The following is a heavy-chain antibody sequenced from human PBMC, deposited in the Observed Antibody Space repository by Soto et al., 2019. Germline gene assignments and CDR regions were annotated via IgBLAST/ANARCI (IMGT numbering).Heavy chain of an antibody. J-gene: IGHJ4*02. CDR3: AKGSRMWTPDY. Sequence: GPSVKVSCKASGYTFTDYAIHWVRQAPGQRLEWMGWIAPGNGNTKYSQNFQGRVTITRDTSATTAYMELSSLRSEDTAVYYCAKGSRMWTPDYWGQGTLVTVSS. V-gene: IGHV1-3*01. D-gene: IGHD2-21*01. CDR2: IAPGNGNT. CDR1: GYTFTDYA.